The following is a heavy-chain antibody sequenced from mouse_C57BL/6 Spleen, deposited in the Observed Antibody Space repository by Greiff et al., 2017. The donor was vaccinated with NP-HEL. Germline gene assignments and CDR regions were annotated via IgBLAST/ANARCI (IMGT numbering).Heavy chain of an antibody. V-gene: IGHV1-53*01. Sequence: VQLQQSGTDLVKPGASVKLSCKASGYTFTSYWMHWVKQRPGQGLEWIGNINPSNGGTNYNEKFKSKATLTVDKSSSTAYMQLSSLKSEDSAVYYCARGIYYDDDALYAMDYWGQGTSVTVSS. J-gene: IGHJ4*01. CDR3: ARGIYYDDDALYAMDY. D-gene: IGHD2-4*01. CDR1: GYTFTSYW. CDR2: INPSNGGT.